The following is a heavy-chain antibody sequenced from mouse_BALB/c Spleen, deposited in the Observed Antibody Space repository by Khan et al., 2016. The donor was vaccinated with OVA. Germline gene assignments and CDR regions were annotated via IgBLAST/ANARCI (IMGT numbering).Heavy chain of an antibody. J-gene: IGHJ2*01. CDR1: GYTFTYYV. CDR2: IYPGSDNA. V-gene: IGHV1-77*01. D-gene: IGHD2-13*01. CDR3: ARGDCDYVYLDY. Sequence: QVQLKESGPELVKPGASVKMSCKASGYTFTYYVITWVKQRTGQGLEWIGEIYPGSDNAYYNERFKGKATLTADKSSNTTHMQLSSLASEDSAVYVCARGDCDYVYLDYWGQGTTLTVSS.